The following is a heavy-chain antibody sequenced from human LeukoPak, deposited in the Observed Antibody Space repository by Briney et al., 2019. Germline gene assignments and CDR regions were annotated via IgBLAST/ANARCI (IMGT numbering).Heavy chain of an antibody. Sequence: ASVKVSCKGAGYTCTGYYMHWVRQAPGQGLEWMGWINPNSGDTNYAQKFQGRVTMTRDTSISTAYMELSRLRSDDTAVYYCARDTGWFGERPSFGDWGHRTLVTVSS. V-gene: IGHV1-2*02. CDR1: GYTCTGYY. CDR3: ARDTGWFGERPSFGD. J-gene: IGHJ4*01. D-gene: IGHD3-10*01. CDR2: INPNSGDT.